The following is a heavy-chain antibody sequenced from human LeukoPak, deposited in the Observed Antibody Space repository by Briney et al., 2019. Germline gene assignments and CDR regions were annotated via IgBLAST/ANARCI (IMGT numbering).Heavy chain of an antibody. CDR1: GYTFSSYA. V-gene: IGHV3-30-3*01. CDR3: ARDFLRYFDY. Sequence: SCKASGYTFSSYAMHWVRQAPGKGLEWVAVISYDGSNKYYADSVKGRFTISRDNSKNTLYLQMNSLRAEDTAVYYCARDFLRYFDYWGQGTLVTVSS. J-gene: IGHJ4*02. D-gene: IGHD3-9*01. CDR2: ISYDGSNK.